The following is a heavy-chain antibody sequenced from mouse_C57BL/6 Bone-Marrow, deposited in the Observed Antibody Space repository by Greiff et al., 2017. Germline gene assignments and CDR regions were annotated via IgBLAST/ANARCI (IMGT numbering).Heavy chain of an antibody. CDR1: GYTFTSYW. Sequence: QVQLKQPGAELVRPGSSVKLSCKASGYTFTSYWMHWVKQRPIQGLEWIGNIDPSDSETHYNQKFKDKATLTVDKSSSTAYMQLSSLTSEDSAVYYCAKENCGTSYYFDYWGQGTTLTVSS. CDR3: AKENCGTSYYFDY. V-gene: IGHV1-52*01. J-gene: IGHJ2*01. CDR2: IDPSDSET. D-gene: IGHD4-1*01.